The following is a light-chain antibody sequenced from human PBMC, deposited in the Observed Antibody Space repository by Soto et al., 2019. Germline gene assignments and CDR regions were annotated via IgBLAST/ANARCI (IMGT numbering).Light chain of an antibody. V-gene: IGKV1-6*01. J-gene: IGKJ1*01. CDR2: AAS. CDR1: QGIRNN. CDR3: LQGYTYPQT. Sequence: AIKMTQSPSSLSASVGDRVTITCRASQGIRNNLGWYQQRPGKAPKLLIYAASSLQSGVPSRFSGSGSGTDFTLTISSLQPEDFAVYYCLQGYTYPQTFGQGTKVDIK.